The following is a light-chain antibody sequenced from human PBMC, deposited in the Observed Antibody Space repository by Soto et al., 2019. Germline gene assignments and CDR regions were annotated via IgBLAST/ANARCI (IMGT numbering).Light chain of an antibody. J-gene: IGKJ1*01. CDR1: QSISSY. CDR3: QQSYSTTQT. Sequence: DIQMTQSPSSLSASVGDRVTITCRASQSISSYLNWYQQKPGKAPKLLIYAASSLQSGVQSRFSGSGYGTDFTLTISSLQPEDFPTYYCQQSYSTTQTFGQGTKV. CDR2: AAS. V-gene: IGKV1-39*01.